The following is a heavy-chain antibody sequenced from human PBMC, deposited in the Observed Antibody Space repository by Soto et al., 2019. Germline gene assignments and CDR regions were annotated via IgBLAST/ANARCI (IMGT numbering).Heavy chain of an antibody. Sequence: GGSLRLSCAASGFTFSSYSMNWVRQAPGKGLEWVSSFSSSSSYIYYAGSVKGRFTVSRDNAKNSLCLQMNSLRAEDTAVYYCARDRGAVVGQYFDYWGQGTLVTVSS. CDR1: GFTFSSYS. CDR2: FSSSSSYI. J-gene: IGHJ4*02. CDR3: ARDRGAVVGQYFDY. D-gene: IGHD6-19*01. V-gene: IGHV3-21*04.